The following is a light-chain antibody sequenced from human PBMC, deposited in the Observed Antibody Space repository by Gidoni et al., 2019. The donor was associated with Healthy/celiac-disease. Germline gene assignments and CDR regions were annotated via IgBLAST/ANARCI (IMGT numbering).Light chain of an antibody. CDR2: DAS. CDR1: QSVSSY. J-gene: IGKJ4*01. V-gene: IGKV3-11*01. Sequence: EIVLTQSPATLSLSPGERATLSCRASQSVSSYLAWYQQKPGQAPRLLIYDASNRATGIPARFSGSGSGTDFTLTISSLEPEDFAVYYGQQRSNGGTFGGGTKVEIK. CDR3: QQRSNGGT.